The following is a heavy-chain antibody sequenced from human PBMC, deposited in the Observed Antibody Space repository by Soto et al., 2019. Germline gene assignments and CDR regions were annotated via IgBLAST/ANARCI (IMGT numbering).Heavy chain of an antibody. CDR3: AKNWNWGSLVH. V-gene: IGHV4-61*08. CDR2: IYYGGST. J-gene: IGHJ4*02. D-gene: IGHD7-27*01. CDR1: GGSISSGDYY. Sequence: SETLSLTCTVSGGSISSGDYYWSWLRQPPGKGLEWMGFIYYGGSTNYNPSLKSRVTISVDTPKNQFSLKLSSVTAADTAVYYCAKNWNWGSLVHWGQGTLVTVSS.